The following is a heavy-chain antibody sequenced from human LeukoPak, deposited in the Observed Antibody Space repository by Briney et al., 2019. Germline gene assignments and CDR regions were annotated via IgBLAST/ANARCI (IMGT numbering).Heavy chain of an antibody. J-gene: IGHJ4*02. V-gene: IGHV1-18*01. Sequence: GASVKVSCKASGYTFTSYGISWVRQAPGHGLEWMGWISAYNGNTNYAQKLQGRVTMTTDTSTSTAYMELRSLRSDDTAVYYCARYNHYYGSGSYYNEWDYWGQGTLVTVSS. CDR3: ARYNHYYGSGSYYNEWDY. D-gene: IGHD3-10*01. CDR1: GYTFTSYG. CDR2: ISAYNGNT.